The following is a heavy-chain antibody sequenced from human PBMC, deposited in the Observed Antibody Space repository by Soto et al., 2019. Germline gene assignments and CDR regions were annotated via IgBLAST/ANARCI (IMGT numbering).Heavy chain of an antibody. CDR3: ARSLRGYDFWSGYFNWFDP. CDR1: GFTFSDYY. J-gene: IGHJ5*02. V-gene: IGHV3-11*01. Sequence: GGSLRLSCAASGFTFSDYYMSWIRQAPGKGLEWVSYISSSGSTIYYADSVKGRFTISRDNAKNSLYLQMNSLRAEDTAVYYCARSLRGYDFWSGYFNWFDPWGQGTLVTGSS. CDR2: ISSSGSTI. D-gene: IGHD3-3*01.